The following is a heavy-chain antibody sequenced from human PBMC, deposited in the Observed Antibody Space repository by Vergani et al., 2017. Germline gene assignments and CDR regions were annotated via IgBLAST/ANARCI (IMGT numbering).Heavy chain of an antibody. Sequence: EVQLLESGGGLVQPGGSLRLSCAASGFTFSSYAMSWVRQAPGKGLEWVSAISGSGGSTYYADSVKGRFTISRDNSKNTLYLQMNSLRAEDTAVYYCAKRNSYYDFWSGYPETSGGHFDYWGQGTLVTVSS. V-gene: IGHV3-23*01. D-gene: IGHD3-3*01. CDR2: ISGSGGST. CDR1: GFTFSSYA. J-gene: IGHJ4*02. CDR3: AKRNSYYDFWSGYPETSGGHFDY.